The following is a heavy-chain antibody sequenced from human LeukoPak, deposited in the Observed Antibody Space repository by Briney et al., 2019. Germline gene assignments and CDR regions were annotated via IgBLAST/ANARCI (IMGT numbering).Heavy chain of an antibody. J-gene: IGHJ3*02. CDR3: AKNSGSYRFGFDI. Sequence: GGSLRLSCAASGLTFSSHWMHWVRQAPGKGLVWVSRITNDGSSTTYADSVKGRFTISRDNAKNMLYLQVNSLRAEDTAVYYCAKNSGSYRFGFDIWGQGTMVTVSS. CDR2: ITNDGSST. V-gene: IGHV3-74*01. D-gene: IGHD1-26*01. CDR1: GLTFSSHW.